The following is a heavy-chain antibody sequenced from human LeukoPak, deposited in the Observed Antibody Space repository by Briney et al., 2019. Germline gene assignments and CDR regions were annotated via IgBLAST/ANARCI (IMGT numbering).Heavy chain of an antibody. CDR1: GGSISSNSFY. D-gene: IGHD2-21*02. J-gene: IGHJ5*02. CDR3: ARDCGGDCYSGCCNWFDP. CDR2: IYYSGST. Sequence: SETLSLTCTVSGGSISSNSFYWGWIRHPPGKGLQWVGSIYYSGSTYYNPSLKSRVTISVDTSKNQFSLKLSSVTAADTAVYYCARDCGGDCYSGCCNWFDPWGQGTLVTVSS. V-gene: IGHV4-39*07.